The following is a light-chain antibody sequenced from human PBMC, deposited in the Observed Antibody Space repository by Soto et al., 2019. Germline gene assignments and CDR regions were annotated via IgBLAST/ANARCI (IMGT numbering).Light chain of an antibody. J-gene: IGKJ4*01. CDR2: GAS. CDR1: QSVNSN. CDR3: QQHNQWPLT. Sequence: ETVMTQSPATLSVSPGEIAALCCMASQSVNSNLAWYQQKPGQAPRLLIYGASTRATGIPARFSGSGSGTDFTLTISRLEPEDFAVYYCQQHNQWPLTFGGGTKVDI. V-gene: IGKV3-15*01.